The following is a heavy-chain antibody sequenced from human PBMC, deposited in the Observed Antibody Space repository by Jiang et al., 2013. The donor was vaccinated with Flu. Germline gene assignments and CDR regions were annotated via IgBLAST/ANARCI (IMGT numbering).Heavy chain of an antibody. J-gene: IGHJ6*02. CDR3: ARGVVDWLLYYYYGMDV. CDR2: MNPNSGNT. V-gene: IGHV1-8*02. D-gene: IGHD3/OR15-3a*01. Sequence: CKASGYTFTSYDINWVRQATGQGLEWMGWMNPNSGNTGYAQKFQGRVTMTRNTSVSTAYMELSSLRSEDTAVYYCARGVVDWLLYYYYGMDVWGQGTTVTVSS. CDR1: GYTFTSYD.